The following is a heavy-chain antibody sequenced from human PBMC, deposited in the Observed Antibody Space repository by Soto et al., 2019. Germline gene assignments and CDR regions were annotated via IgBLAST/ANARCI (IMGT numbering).Heavy chain of an antibody. CDR3: AKHLSNGSPDY. J-gene: IGHJ4*02. V-gene: IGHV3-23*01. Sequence: GGSLRLSCAASGFTFSSYAMSWVRQAPGKGLEWVSLISGSGGGTYYADSVRGRFTISRDNAKNTLYLQMNSLRAEDTAVFYCAKHLSNGSPDYWGQGTLVTVS. CDR1: GFTFSSYA. D-gene: IGHD2-8*01. CDR2: ISGSGGGT.